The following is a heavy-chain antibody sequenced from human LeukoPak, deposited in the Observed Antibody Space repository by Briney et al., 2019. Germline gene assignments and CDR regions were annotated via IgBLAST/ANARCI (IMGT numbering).Heavy chain of an antibody. D-gene: IGHD1-14*01. J-gene: IGHJ4*02. CDR2: ISSSSSYI. V-gene: IGHV3-21*01. CDR3: ARFMTKPRAFDY. CDR1: GFTFSSYS. Sequence: KSGGSLRLSCAASGFTFSSYSMNWVRQAPGKGLEWVSFISSSSSYIYYADSVKGRFTISRDNAKNSLYLQMNSLRAEDTAVYYCARFMTKPRAFDYWGQGTLVTVSS.